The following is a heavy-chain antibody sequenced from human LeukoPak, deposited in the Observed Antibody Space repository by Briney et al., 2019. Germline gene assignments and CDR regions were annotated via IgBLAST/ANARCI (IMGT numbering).Heavy chain of an antibody. J-gene: IGHJ4*02. CDR1: GGSFSGYY. V-gene: IGHV4-34*01. CDR2: INHSGST. Sequence: SETLSLTCAVYGGSFSGYYWSWIRQPPGKGLEWIGEINHSGSTNYNPSLKSRVTISVDTSKNQFSLKLSSVTAADTVVYYCARVYSGYALYWGQGTLVTVSS. CDR3: ARVYSGYALY. D-gene: IGHD5-12*01.